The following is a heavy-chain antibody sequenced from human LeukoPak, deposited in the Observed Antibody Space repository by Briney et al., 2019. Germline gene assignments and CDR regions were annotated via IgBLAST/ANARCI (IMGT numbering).Heavy chain of an antibody. D-gene: IGHD3-10*01. CDR2: IIPIFGTA. CDR3: ARPNYGSGTEDAFDI. Sequence: ASVKVSCKASGGTFSSYAISWVRQAPGQGPEWMGGIIPIFGTANYAQKFQGRVTITADESTSTAYMELSSLRSEDTAVYYCARPNYGSGTEDAFDIWGQGTMVTVSS. V-gene: IGHV1-69*13. CDR1: GGTFSSYA. J-gene: IGHJ3*02.